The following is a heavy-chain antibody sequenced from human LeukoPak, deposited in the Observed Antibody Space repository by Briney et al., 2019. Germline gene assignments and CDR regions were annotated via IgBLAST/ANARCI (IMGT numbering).Heavy chain of an antibody. J-gene: IGHJ4*02. D-gene: IGHD3-9*01. CDR2: MYYSGST. CDR3: ARSLYDILTGFYIDY. CDR1: GGSIRSGRYY. Sequence: PSQTLSLTCTGSGGSIRSGRYYWNWIRHHPGKGLEWIGYMYYSGSTYYNPSLKSRVTISVDRSKNQFSLKLSSVTAADTAVYSCARSLYDILTGFYIDYWGQGTLVTVSS. V-gene: IGHV4-31*03.